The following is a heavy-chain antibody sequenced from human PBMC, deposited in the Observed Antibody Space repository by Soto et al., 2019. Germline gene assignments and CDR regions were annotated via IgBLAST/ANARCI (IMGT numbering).Heavy chain of an antibody. J-gene: IGHJ4*02. CDR2: MNPNSGNT. Sequence: ASVKVYCKASGYTFTSYDINWVRQATGQGLEWMGWMNPNSGNTGYAQKFQGRVTMTRNTSISTAYMELSSLRSEDTAVYYCARVVPAAMRRLFDYWGQGTLVTVSS. CDR3: ARVVPAAMRRLFDY. V-gene: IGHV1-8*01. D-gene: IGHD2-2*01. CDR1: GYTFTSYD.